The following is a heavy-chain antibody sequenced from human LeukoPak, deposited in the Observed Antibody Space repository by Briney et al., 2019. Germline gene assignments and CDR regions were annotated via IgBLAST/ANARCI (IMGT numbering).Heavy chain of an antibody. V-gene: IGHV3-30*04. CDR2: ISHDGSEE. CDR1: GFMFRSYS. Sequence: GTSLRLSCAASGFMFRSYSIHWIRQAPGKGLEWVAVISHDGSEENYADSLKGRFTVYRDNSKDTLYLQMNSLRPEDTGVYYCARDRNYYHSNEFDPWGQGTLDTVSS. J-gene: IGHJ5*02. D-gene: IGHD3-22*01. CDR3: ARDRNYYHSNEFDP.